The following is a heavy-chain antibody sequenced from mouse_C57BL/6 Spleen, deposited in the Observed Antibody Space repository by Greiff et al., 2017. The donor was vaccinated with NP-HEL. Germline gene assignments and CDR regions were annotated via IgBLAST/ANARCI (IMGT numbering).Heavy chain of an antibody. V-gene: IGHV1-50*01. D-gene: IGHD5-5*01. CDR1: GYTFTSYW. CDR3: ARRDYHWYFDV. Sequence: QVQLQQPGAELVKPGASVKLSCKASGYTFTSYWMQWVKQRPGQGLEWIGEIDPSDSYTNYNQKFKGKATLTVDTSSSTAYMQLSSLTSEDSAVYYCARRDYHWYFDVWGTGTTVTVSS. J-gene: IGHJ1*03. CDR2: IDPSDSYT.